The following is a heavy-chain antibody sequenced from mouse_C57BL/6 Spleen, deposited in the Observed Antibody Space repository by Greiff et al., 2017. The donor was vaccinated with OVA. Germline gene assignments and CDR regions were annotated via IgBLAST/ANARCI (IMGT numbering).Heavy chain of an antibody. CDR3: ARYWDYFDY. J-gene: IGHJ2*01. CDR2: IWSGGST. V-gene: IGHV2-2*01. Sequence: VQLQQSGPGLVQPSQSLSITCTVSGFSLTSYGVHWVRQSPGKGLEWLGVIWSGGSTDYNAAFISSLSISKDNSKSQVFFKMNSLQADDTAIYYCARYWDYFDYWGQGTTLTVSS. D-gene: IGHD4-1*01. CDR1: GFSLTSYG.